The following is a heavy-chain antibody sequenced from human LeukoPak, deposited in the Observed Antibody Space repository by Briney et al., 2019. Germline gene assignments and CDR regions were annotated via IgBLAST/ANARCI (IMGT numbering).Heavy chain of an antibody. Sequence: GGSLRLSCAASGFTVSSNYMSWVRQAPGKGLEWVSTIDWNSGNIAYADSVKGRFTISRDNAKNSTFLQLNSLRAEDTALYYCAKDRGKSNGSGLDYWGQGTLVTVSS. CDR2: IDWNSGNI. CDR1: GFTVSSNY. J-gene: IGHJ4*02. V-gene: IGHV3-9*01. D-gene: IGHD5-18*01. CDR3: AKDRGKSNGSGLDY.